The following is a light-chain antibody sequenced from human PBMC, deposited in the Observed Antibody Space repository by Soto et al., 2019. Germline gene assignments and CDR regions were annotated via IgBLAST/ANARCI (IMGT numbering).Light chain of an antibody. CDR1: SSNIGAGYD. J-gene: IGLJ1*01. V-gene: IGLV1-40*01. CDR2: GNG. Sequence: SVLTQPPSVSGAPGQRVTISCTGSSSNIGAGYDVHWYQQLPGTAPKLLMYGNGNRPSGVPDRFSGSKSGTSASLAITGLQAEDEAGYYCQSYDSSLSGSEVFGTGTKVTVL. CDR3: QSYDSSLSGSEV.